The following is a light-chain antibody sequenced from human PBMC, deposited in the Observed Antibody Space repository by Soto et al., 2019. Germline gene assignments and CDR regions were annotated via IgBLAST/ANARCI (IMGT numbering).Light chain of an antibody. V-gene: IGKV1-5*03. CDR3: QQYYKWPQWT. Sequence: DIQMTQSPSTLSASVGDRATITCRASQSIRYSFAWFQQKAGKAPKLLIYEASRLESGVPSRISGSGSGTEFTLTISSMQPDDFAVYYCQQYYKWPQWTIGQGTKVDIK. J-gene: IGKJ1*01. CDR1: QSIRYS. CDR2: EAS.